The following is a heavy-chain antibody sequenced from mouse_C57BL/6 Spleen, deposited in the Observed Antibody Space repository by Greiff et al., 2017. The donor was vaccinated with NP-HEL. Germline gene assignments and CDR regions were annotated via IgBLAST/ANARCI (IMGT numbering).Heavy chain of an antibody. Sequence: VKLQESGAELARPGASVKLSCKASGYTFTSYGISWVKQRTGQGLEWIGEIYPRSGNTYYNEKFKGKATLTADKSSSTAYMELRSLTSEDSAVYFCARKGYYGDFDVWGTGTTVTVSS. D-gene: IGHD1-1*01. V-gene: IGHV1-81*01. J-gene: IGHJ1*03. CDR2: IYPRSGNT. CDR3: ARKGYYGDFDV. CDR1: GYTFTSYG.